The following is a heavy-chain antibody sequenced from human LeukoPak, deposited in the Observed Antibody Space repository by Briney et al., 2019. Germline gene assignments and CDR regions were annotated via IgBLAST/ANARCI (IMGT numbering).Heavy chain of an antibody. CDR3: ASSVKGVRGRFDI. CDR2: ISSSSSYI. Sequence: PGGSLRLSCAASGFTFSSYSMNWVRQAPGKGLEWVSSISSSSSYIYYADSVKGRFTISRDNSKKMLYLQMNSLRLEDTAVYYCASSVKGVRGRFDIWGQGTMVSVSS. J-gene: IGHJ3*02. D-gene: IGHD2-8*01. CDR1: GFTFSSYS. V-gene: IGHV3-21*01.